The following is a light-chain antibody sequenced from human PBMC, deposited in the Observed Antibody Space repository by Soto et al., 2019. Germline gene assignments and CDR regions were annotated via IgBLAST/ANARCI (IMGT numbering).Light chain of an antibody. CDR1: SSDVGGYNY. J-gene: IGLJ1*01. CDR2: EVS. Sequence: QSALTQPPSASGSPGQSVTISCTGTSSDVGGYNYVSWYQQHPGKAPKLMIYEVSKRPSGVPDRFSGSKSGNTASLTVSGLQAEDEADYYCISYAGSNRVFGTGTKLTVI. CDR3: ISYAGSNRV. V-gene: IGLV2-8*01.